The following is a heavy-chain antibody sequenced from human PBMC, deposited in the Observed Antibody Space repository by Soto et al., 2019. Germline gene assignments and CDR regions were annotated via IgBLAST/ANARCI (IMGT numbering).Heavy chain of an antibody. CDR3: ARESEDLTSNFDY. Sequence: GSLRLSCAASGFTFSSYSMNWVRQAPGKGLEWVSSISSTTNYIYYGDSMKGRFTISRDNAKNSLYLEMNSLRAEDTAVYYCARESEDLTSNFDYWGQGTLVTVSS. J-gene: IGHJ4*02. CDR1: GFTFSSYS. V-gene: IGHV3-21*06. CDR2: ISSTTNYI.